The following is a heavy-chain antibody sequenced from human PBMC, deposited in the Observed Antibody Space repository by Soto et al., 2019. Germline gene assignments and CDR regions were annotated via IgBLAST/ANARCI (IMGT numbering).Heavy chain of an antibody. CDR2: MNPNSGNT. Sequence: GASVKVSCKASGYTFTSCDINWVRQATGQGLEWMGWMNPNSGNTGYAQKFQGRVTMTRNTSISTAYMELSSLRSEDTAVYYCARGLMEDWYYDFWSGPTWGQGTLVTVSS. V-gene: IGHV1-8*01. CDR3: ARGLMEDWYYDFWSGPT. J-gene: IGHJ4*02. CDR1: GYTFTSCD. D-gene: IGHD3-3*01.